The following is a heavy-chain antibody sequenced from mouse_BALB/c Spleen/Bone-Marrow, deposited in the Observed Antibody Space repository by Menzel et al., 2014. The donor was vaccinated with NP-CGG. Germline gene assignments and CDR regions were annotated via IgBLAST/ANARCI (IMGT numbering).Heavy chain of an antibody. CDR2: INPSNGGT. CDR1: GYTFTSYY. J-gene: IGHJ3*01. Sequence: QVQLKESGAELVKPGASVKLSCKASGYTFTSYYMYWVKQRPGQGLEWIGEINPSNGGTNFNEKFKSKATLTVDKSSNTAYMQLSSLTSEDSAVYYCTRSGYGSHWFAYWGQGTLVTVSA. V-gene: IGHV1S81*02. CDR3: TRSGYGSHWFAY. D-gene: IGHD2-10*02.